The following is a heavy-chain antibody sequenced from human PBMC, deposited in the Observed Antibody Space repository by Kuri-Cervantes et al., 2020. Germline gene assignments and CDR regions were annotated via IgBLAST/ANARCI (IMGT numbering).Heavy chain of an antibody. J-gene: IGHJ4*02. CDR1: GDSITTHY. CDR2: LFYSGST. D-gene: IGHD3-16*01. CDR3: ARFGGKYGAIDY. Sequence: SETLSLTCTVSGDSITTHYWSWIRQPPGRGLEWIGYLFYSGSTGYNPSPNSRVTISLETSKNQFSLKLTSVTAADTAVYYCARFGGKYGAIDYWGQGTLVTVSS. V-gene: IGHV4-59*11.